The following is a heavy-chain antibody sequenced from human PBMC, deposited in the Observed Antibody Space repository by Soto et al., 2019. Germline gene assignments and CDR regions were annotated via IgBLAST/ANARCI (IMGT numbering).Heavy chain of an antibody. CDR3: AKDRLAGGFDY. Sequence: GGSLRLSCAVSGFTFSNYAMSWVRQAPGKGLEWVSLVSATAGTTYYTDSVKGWFTISRDNSRNTVYLQMNSLRADDTAVYYCAKDRLAGGFDYWGQGTLVTVSS. CDR2: VSATAGTT. CDR1: GFTFSNYA. V-gene: IGHV3-23*01. D-gene: IGHD3-16*01. J-gene: IGHJ4*02.